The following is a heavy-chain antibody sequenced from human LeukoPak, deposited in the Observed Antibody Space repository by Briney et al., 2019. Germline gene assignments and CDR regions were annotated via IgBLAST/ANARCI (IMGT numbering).Heavy chain of an antibody. CDR1: GFTVSGDS. Sequence: GGSLRLSCAASGFTVSGDSMSWVRQSPAKGLEWVATFHSGGDTDYADSVKGRFTISRDNAKNSLYLQMNSLRAEDTAVYYCARVRSNGWYFDYWGQGTLVTVSS. J-gene: IGHJ4*02. CDR2: FHSGGDT. V-gene: IGHV3-69-1*01. D-gene: IGHD6-19*01. CDR3: ARVRSNGWYFDY.